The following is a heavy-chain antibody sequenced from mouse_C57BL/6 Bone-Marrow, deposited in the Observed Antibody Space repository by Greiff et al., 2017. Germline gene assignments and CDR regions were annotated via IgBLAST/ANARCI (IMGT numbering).Heavy chain of an antibody. D-gene: IGHD2-2*01. CDR2: IDPSDSYT. V-gene: IGHV1-59*01. J-gene: IGHJ2*01. Sequence: QVQLQQPGAELVRPGTSVKLSCKASGYTFTSYWMHWVKQRPGRGLEWIGVIDPSDSYTNYNQKFKGKATLTVDTSSSTAYMQLSSLTSEDSAVYYCARWGYDPYFDYWGQGTTLTVSS. CDR1: GYTFTSYW. CDR3: ARWGYDPYFDY.